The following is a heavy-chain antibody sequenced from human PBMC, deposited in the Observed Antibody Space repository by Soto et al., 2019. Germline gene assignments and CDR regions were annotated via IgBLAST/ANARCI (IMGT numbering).Heavy chain of an antibody. Sequence: EVQLLESGGGLVQPGGPLRLSCAASGFTLSNSAMSWVRQAPGKGLEWVSAISGRGGSTYYADSVKGRFTISRDNSKNTLDLQMNSLRVEDTALYYCAKGAHGSGPPLWGQGTLVSVSS. D-gene: IGHD6-19*01. V-gene: IGHV3-23*01. CDR1: GFTLSNSA. CDR2: ISGRGGST. CDR3: AKGAHGSGPPL. J-gene: IGHJ4*02.